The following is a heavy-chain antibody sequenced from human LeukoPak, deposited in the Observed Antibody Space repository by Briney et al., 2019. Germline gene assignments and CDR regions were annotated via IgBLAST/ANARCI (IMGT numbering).Heavy chain of an antibody. V-gene: IGHV3-11*04. J-gene: IGHJ6*03. CDR1: GFTFSDYY. Sequence: GGSLRLSCAASGFTFSDYYMSWIRQAPGKGLEWVSYISSSGSTIYYADSVKGRFTISRDNAKNSLYLQMNSLRAEDTAVYYCARFPCSSTSCYGYYYYYYMDVWGEGTTVTVSS. CDR3: ARFPCSSTSCYGYYYYYYMDV. D-gene: IGHD2-2*01. CDR2: ISSSGSTI.